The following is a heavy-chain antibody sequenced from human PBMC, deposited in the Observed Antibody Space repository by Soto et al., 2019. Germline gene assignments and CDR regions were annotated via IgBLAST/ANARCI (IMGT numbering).Heavy chain of an antibody. CDR1: GYTFTSYA. V-gene: IGHV1-3*01. J-gene: IGHJ4*02. D-gene: IGHD2-15*01. Sequence: QVQLVQSGAEVKKPGASVKVSCKASGYTFTSYAMHWVRQAPGQRLEWMGWINAGNGNTKYSQKFQGRVTITRDTSGSTAYMEPRSLRSEDTAVYYCARGPGGPDGPGDYWGQGTLVTVSS. CDR2: INAGNGNT. CDR3: ARGPGGPDGPGDY.